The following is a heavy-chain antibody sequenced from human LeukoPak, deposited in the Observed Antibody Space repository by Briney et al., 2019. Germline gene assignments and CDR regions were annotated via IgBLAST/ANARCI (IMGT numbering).Heavy chain of an antibody. CDR2: INSDGSST. V-gene: IGHV3-74*01. J-gene: IGHJ4*02. CDR3: ARGEHYYDSSGYVHDY. Sequence: GGSLRLSCAASGFTFSSYSMNWVRQAPGKGLVWVSRINSDGSSTSYADSVKGRFTISRDNAKNTLYLQMNSLRAEDTAVYYCARGEHYYDSSGYVHDYWGQGTLVTVSS. CDR1: GFTFSSYS. D-gene: IGHD3-22*01.